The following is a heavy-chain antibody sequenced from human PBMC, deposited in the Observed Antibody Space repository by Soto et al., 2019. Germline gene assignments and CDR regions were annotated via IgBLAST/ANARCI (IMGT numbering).Heavy chain of an antibody. CDR3: AKEDSGFSGYMDV. D-gene: IGHD3-10*01. CDR1: GFNFNDHG. V-gene: IGHV3-9*01. Sequence: EVQLVESGGGLVQPGRSLRLSCIASGFNFNDHGMHWVRQAPGKGLEWVSGITWHSDGMGYAASMKGRFTITRDNAKNSLYLQMNSLRVEEKALYYCAKEDSGFSGYMDVWGKGTTVPVSS. CDR2: ITWHSDGM. J-gene: IGHJ6*03.